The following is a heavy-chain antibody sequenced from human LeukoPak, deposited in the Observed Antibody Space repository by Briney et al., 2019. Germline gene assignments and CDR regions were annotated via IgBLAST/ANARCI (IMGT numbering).Heavy chain of an antibody. CDR2: IRSKACGGTT. D-gene: IGHD3-9*01. Sequence: GVLRLSCTASGFTFGDYAMSWVRQAPGKGLEWVGFIRSKACGGTTEYAASVKGRFTISRDDSKSIAYLQMNSLKTEDTAVYYCTRDPIYDILTGYDPDAFDIWGQGTMVTVSS. J-gene: IGHJ3*02. CDR3: TRDPIYDILTGYDPDAFDI. V-gene: IGHV3-49*04. CDR1: GFTFGDYA.